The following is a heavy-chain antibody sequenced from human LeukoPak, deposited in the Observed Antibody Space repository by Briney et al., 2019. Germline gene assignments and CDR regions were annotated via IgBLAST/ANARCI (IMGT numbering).Heavy chain of an antibody. CDR1: GFIFSSYG. Sequence: GGTLRLSCVASGFIFSSYGMSWVRQAPGKGLEWVSSISSSSSYIYYADSVKGRFTISRDNAKNSLYLQMNSLRAEDTAVYYCARGGSRYYGLFDYWGQGTLVTVSS. V-gene: IGHV3-21*01. J-gene: IGHJ4*02. D-gene: IGHD3-10*01. CDR2: ISSSSSYI. CDR3: ARGGSRYYGLFDY.